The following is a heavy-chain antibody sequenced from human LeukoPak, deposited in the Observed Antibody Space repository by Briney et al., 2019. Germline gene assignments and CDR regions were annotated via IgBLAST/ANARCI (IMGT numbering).Heavy chain of an antibody. Sequence: ASVKVSCKASGYTFTGYYMHWVRQAPGQGLEWMGWINPNSGGTNYAQKFQGRVTMTRDTSISTAYMEPSRLRSDDTAVYYCARVCSSTSCYGTFDYWGQGTLVTVSS. CDR1: GYTFTGYY. V-gene: IGHV1-2*02. CDR2: INPNSGGT. D-gene: IGHD2-2*01. CDR3: ARVCSSTSCYGTFDY. J-gene: IGHJ4*02.